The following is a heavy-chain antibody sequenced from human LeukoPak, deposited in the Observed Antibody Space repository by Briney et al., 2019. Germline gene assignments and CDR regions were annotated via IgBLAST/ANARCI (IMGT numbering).Heavy chain of an antibody. D-gene: IGHD6-13*01. CDR2: IKNDGAVK. CDR3: AKDSYSKGDF. Sequence: GGSLRLSCAASGFTFSYHWMTWVRQAPGKGLEWVANIKNDGAVKNYVDSVKGRFTISRDNAKNSLHLQMNSLRAEDTAVYYCAKDSYSKGDFWGQGVLVTVSS. V-gene: IGHV3-7*01. CDR1: GFTFSYHW. J-gene: IGHJ4*02.